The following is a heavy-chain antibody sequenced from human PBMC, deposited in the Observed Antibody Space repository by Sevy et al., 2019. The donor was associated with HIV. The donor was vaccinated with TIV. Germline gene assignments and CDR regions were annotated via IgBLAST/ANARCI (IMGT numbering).Heavy chain of an antibody. CDR3: AKESPPYYYDSSGYLHFDY. Sequence: GGSLRLSCAASGLTFSTYGMNWVRQAPGKGLEWVSYISDSSSTRYYADSVKGRFTISRDNAKNSLYLQMNILRDEDTAVYYCAKESPPYYYDSSGYLHFDYWGQGTLVTVSS. D-gene: IGHD3-22*01. J-gene: IGHJ4*02. CDR2: ISDSSSTR. CDR1: GLTFSTYG. V-gene: IGHV3-48*02.